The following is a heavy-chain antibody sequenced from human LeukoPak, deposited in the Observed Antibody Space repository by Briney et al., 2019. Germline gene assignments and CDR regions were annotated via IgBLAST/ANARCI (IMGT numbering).Heavy chain of an antibody. D-gene: IGHD3-10*02. CDR2: ISTSGSTI. CDR3: ASGEVFGDLFDVY. Sequence: GGSLRLSCAASGFTFSSHEMNWVRQAPGKGLEWVSYISTSGSTIYYADSVKGRFTISRDNARNSLHLQMNSLRAEDTALYYCASGEVFGDLFDVYWGQGTLVTVSS. J-gene: IGHJ4*02. V-gene: IGHV3-48*03. CDR1: GFTFSSHE.